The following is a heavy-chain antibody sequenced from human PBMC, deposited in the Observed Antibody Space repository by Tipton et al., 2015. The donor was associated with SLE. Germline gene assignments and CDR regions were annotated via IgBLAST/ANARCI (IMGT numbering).Heavy chain of an antibody. D-gene: IGHD1-26*01. CDR1: GGSISSSSYY. CDR3: ARAPIVGARAYWYFDL. J-gene: IGHJ2*01. V-gene: IGHV4-39*07. Sequence: TLSLTCTVSGGSISSSSYYWGWIRQPPGKGLEWIGSIYYSGSTYYNPSLKSRVTISVDTSKNQFSLKLSSVTAADTAVYYCARAPIVGARAYWYFDLWGRGTLVTVSS. CDR2: IYYSGST.